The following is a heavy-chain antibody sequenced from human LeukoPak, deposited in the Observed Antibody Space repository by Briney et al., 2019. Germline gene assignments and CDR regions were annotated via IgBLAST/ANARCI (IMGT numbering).Heavy chain of an antibody. D-gene: IGHD2-8*01. V-gene: IGHV1-2*02. CDR1: GYTFTGYY. J-gene: IGHJ4*02. CDR3: ASASGYCTNGVCYTYFDY. CDR2: INPNSGGT. Sequence: GASVKASCKASGYTFTGYYMHWVRQAPGQGLEWMGWINPNSGGTNYAQKFQGRVTMTRDTSISTAYMELSRLRSDDTAVYYCASASGYCTNGVCYTYFDYWGQGTLVTVSS.